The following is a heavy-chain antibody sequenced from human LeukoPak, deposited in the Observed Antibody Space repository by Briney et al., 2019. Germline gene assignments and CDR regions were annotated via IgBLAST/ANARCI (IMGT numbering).Heavy chain of an antibody. J-gene: IGHJ4*02. CDR1: GFTFSSYA. D-gene: IGHD4-17*01. Sequence: HPGGSLRLSCAASGFTFSSYAMHWVRQAPGKGLEWVAVISYDGSNKYYADFVKGRFTISRDNSKNTLYLQMNSLRAEDTAVYYCATSVTTNYFDYWGQGTLVTVSS. V-gene: IGHV3-30*01. CDR2: ISYDGSNK. CDR3: ATSVTTNYFDY.